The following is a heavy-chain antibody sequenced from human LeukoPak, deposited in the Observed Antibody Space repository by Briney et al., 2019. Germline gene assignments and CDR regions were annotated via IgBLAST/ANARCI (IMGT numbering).Heavy chain of an antibody. V-gene: IGHV3-23*03. Sequence: GGSLRLSCAASGFTFSSYAMSWVRQAPGKGLQWVSVIYSGGSTYYADSVKGRFTISRDNSKNTLYLQMNSLRAEDTAVYYCARQDRYRYYYDSSGHISHWGQGTLVTVSS. CDR1: GFTFSSYA. D-gene: IGHD3-22*01. CDR2: IYSGGST. J-gene: IGHJ1*01. CDR3: ARQDRYRYYYDSSGHISH.